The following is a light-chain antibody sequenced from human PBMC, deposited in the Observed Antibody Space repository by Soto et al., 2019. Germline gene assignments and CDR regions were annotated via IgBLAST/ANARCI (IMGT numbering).Light chain of an antibody. V-gene: IGKV1-33*01. CDR2: DAS. J-gene: IGKJ1*01. CDR1: QIISNF. CDR3: QQYDNLSWT. Sequence: DIQMTQSPSSLSASVGDVVTISCRASQIISNFVNWYQQKPGQAPKLLIYDASNLESGVPSRFSGSGSGTDFTFTISRLQPEDIATYYCQQYDNLSWTFGQGTKVDI.